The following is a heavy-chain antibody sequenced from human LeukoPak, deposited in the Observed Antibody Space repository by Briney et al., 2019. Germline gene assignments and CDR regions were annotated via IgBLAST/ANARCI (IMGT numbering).Heavy chain of an antibody. J-gene: IGHJ6*04. V-gene: IGHV4-34*01. CDR3: ARERYHGSGSYYRKPYGMDV. CDR2: TNHSGST. Sequence: PSETLSLTCAVYGGSFSGYYWSWIRQPPGKGLEWIGETNHSGSTNYNPSLKSRVTISVDTSKNQFSLKLSSVTAADTAVYYCARERYHGSGSYYRKPYGMDVWGKGTTVTVSS. D-gene: IGHD3-10*01. CDR1: GGSFSGYY.